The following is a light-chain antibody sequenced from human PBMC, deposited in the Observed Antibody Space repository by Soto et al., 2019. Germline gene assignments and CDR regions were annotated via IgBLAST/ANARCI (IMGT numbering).Light chain of an antibody. J-gene: IGKJ1*01. Sequence: DIQMTQSPSSLSASVGDRVTITCRASQSISSYLNWYQQKPEKAPKLLIYAASSLQSGVPSRFSGSGSGTDFTLHIRSLQPEDFATYYCQQSYSTPRTCGQGTKVEIK. CDR3: QQSYSTPRT. CDR2: AAS. CDR1: QSISSY. V-gene: IGKV1-39*01.